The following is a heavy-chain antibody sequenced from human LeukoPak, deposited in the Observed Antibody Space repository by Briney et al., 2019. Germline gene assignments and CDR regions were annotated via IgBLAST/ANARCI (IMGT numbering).Heavy chain of an antibody. CDR3: TRGDTLI. D-gene: IGHD2-15*01. Sequence: GGSLRLSCAASGFTFSSYDMDWVRQAPGKGLEWDSYISNSGTTMNYADSVKGRFTISRDNAKNSLYLQMNSLRAEDTAVYYCTRGDTLIWGQGTMVTVSS. J-gene: IGHJ3*02. V-gene: IGHV3-48*03. CDR2: ISNSGTTM. CDR1: GFTFSSYD.